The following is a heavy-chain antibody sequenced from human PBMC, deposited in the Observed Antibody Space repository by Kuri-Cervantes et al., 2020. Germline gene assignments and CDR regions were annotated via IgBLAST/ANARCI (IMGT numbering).Heavy chain of an antibody. J-gene: IGHJ4*02. Sequence: GESLKISCAASGFTFSSYAMSWVRQAPGKGLEWVSAISGSGGSTYYADSVKGRFTISRDNSKNTLYLHMNSLRAEDTAVYYCAKYGGVSGRAFEYWGQGTLVTVSS. CDR3: AKYGGVSGRAFEY. D-gene: IGHD2-8*02. CDR1: GFTFSSYA. CDR2: ISGSGGST. V-gene: IGHV3-23*01.